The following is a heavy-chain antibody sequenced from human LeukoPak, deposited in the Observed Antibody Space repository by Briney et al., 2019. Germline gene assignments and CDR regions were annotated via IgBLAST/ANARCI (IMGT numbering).Heavy chain of an antibody. CDR3: GRGGGLDV. J-gene: IGHJ6*02. V-gene: IGHV3-7*03. Sequence: PGGSLRLSCAASGFTFISYWINWAGQPPGKGLEWVASINHNGNVNYYVDSVKGRFTISRDNAKNSLYLQMSNLRAEDTAVYFCGRGGGLDVWGQGATVTVSS. CDR1: GFTFISYW. D-gene: IGHD3-16*01. CDR2: INHNGNVN.